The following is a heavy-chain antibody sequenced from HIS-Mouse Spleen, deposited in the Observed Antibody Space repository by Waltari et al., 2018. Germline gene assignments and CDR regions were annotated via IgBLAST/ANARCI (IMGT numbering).Heavy chain of an antibody. CDR3: AREIPYSSSWYDWYFDL. V-gene: IGHV4-39*07. J-gene: IGHJ2*01. Sequence: QLQLQESGPGLVKPSETLSLTCTVSGGSISSSSYYWGWLRQPPGQGLEWIGSIYYRGSTYYNPSLKSRVTISVDTSKNQFSLKLSSVTAADTAVYYCAREIPYSSSWYDWYFDLWGRGTLVTVSS. D-gene: IGHD6-13*01. CDR1: GGSISSSSYY. CDR2: IYYRGST.